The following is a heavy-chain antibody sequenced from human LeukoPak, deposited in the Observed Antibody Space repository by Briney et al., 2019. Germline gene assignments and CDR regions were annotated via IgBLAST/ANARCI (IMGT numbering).Heavy chain of an antibody. CDR2: INQDGSEK. J-gene: IGHJ5*02. Sequence: GGSLRLSCAASGFTFSSYGMSWVRQAPGKGLEWVANINQDGSEKYYVDSVKGRFTISRDNAKNSLYLQMNSLRAEDTAVYYCARVGIENWFDPWGQGTLVTVSS. V-gene: IGHV3-7*01. CDR1: GFTFSSYG. CDR3: ARVGIENWFDP. D-gene: IGHD2-2*03.